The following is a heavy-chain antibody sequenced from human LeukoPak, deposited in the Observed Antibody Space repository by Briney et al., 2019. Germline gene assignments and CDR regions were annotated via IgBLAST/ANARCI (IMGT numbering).Heavy chain of an antibody. J-gene: IGHJ4*02. Sequence: GGSLRLSCAASGFTFSCYAMHWVRQAPGKGLEWVAVISYDGSNKYYADSVKGRFTISRDNSKNTLYLQMNSLRAEDTAVYYCVRLAVTSDVDYWGQGTLVTVSS. D-gene: IGHD4-17*01. CDR1: GFTFSCYA. V-gene: IGHV3-30*01. CDR2: ISYDGSNK. CDR3: VRLAVTSDVDY.